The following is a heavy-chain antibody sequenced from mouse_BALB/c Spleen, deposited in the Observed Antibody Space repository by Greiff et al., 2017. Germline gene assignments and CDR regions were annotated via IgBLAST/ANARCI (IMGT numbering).Heavy chain of an antibody. Sequence: DVQLQESGPGLVKPSQSLSLTCSVTGYSITSGYYWNWIRQFPGNKLEWMGYISYDGSNNYNPSLKNRISITRDTSKNQFFLKLNSVTTEDTATYYCASWITTARGMDYWGQGTSVTVSS. J-gene: IGHJ4*01. V-gene: IGHV3-6*02. CDR1: GYSITSGYY. CDR2: ISYDGSN. D-gene: IGHD1-2*01. CDR3: ASWITTARGMDY.